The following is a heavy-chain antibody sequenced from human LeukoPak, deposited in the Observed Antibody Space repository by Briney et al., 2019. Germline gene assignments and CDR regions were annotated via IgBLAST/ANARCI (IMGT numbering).Heavy chain of an antibody. CDR3: AKGHTDSEWLYFDS. Sequence: GGSLRLSCAASGFTFSTYAMSWVRQAPGKGLEWVSGIRGSGDSTYYADSVKGRFTISRDNSKNTLYLQMNSLRAEDTAVYYCAKGHTDSEWLYFDSWGQGSLVTVSS. J-gene: IGHJ4*02. D-gene: IGHD5-12*01. CDR2: IRGSGDST. V-gene: IGHV3-23*01. CDR1: GFTFSTYA.